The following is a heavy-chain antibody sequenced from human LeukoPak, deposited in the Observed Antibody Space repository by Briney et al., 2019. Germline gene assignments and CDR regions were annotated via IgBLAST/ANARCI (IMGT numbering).Heavy chain of an antibody. Sequence: PGGSVRLSCAASGFTFSTYGMSWVRQAPGKGLEWVSAISGSGDYTYYADSVKGRFTISRDNSKNTLFLQMNSLRAEDTAVYYCARDVSPMIVEDAEGPWGQGTLVTVSS. D-gene: IGHD3-22*01. CDR3: ARDVSPMIVEDAEGP. CDR1: GFTFSTYG. J-gene: IGHJ4*02. CDR2: ISGSGDYT. V-gene: IGHV3-23*01.